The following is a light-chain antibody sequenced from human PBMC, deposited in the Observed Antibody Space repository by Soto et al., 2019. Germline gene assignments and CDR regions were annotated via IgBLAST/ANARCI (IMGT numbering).Light chain of an antibody. CDR3: ETWDSNAQGV. J-gene: IGLJ3*02. V-gene: IGLV4-60*03. CDR1: SGHRGYI. Sequence: QSVLTQSSSASASLGSSVTLTCTLSSGHRGYIIAWHQQQPGKAPRYFMKLEGSGSYNIGVGVPYRFSGSSSGADRYLTISKPQSDAEDDYYCETWDSNAQGVFGGGTKLTVL. CDR2: LEGSGSY.